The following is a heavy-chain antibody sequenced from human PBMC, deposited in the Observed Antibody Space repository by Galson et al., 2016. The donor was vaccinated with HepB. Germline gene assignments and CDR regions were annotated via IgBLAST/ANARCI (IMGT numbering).Heavy chain of an antibody. J-gene: IGHJ4*02. Sequence: SLRLSCAASGFTFSTYWMSWVRQAPGKGLEWVANIKPDGSEKYYVDSVKGRFTISRDTAMSSLYLQMNSLRAEDTAVYYCARRQMYTMSAFDYWGQGTLVTVSS. CDR3: ARRQMYTMSAFDY. D-gene: IGHD5-24*01. V-gene: IGHV3-7*01. CDR1: GFTFSTYW. CDR2: IKPDGSEK.